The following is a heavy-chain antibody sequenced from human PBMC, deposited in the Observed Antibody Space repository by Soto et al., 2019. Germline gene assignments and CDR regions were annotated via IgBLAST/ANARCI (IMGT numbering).Heavy chain of an antibody. CDR2: IYYSGST. CDR3: ARGIRGCSGGSCSYYYYGMDV. CDR1: GGSISSGGYY. J-gene: IGHJ6*02. Sequence: SETLSLTCTVSGGSISSGGYYWSWIRQHPGKGLEWIGYIYYSGSTYYNPSLKSRVTISVDTSKNQFSLKLSSVTAADTAVYYCARGIRGCSGGSCSYYYYGMDVWGQGTTVTVPS. D-gene: IGHD2-15*01. V-gene: IGHV4-31*03.